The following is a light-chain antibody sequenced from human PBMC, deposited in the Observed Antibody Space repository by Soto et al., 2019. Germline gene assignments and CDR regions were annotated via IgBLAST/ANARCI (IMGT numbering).Light chain of an antibody. J-gene: IGKJ1*01. V-gene: IGKV1-5*01. CDR2: EAS. Sequence: DIPMTQSPSTLSASVGDTVTITCRASQSVSRWLNWYQQKPGKAPRLLIYEASNLESGVPMRFSGSGSGTEFVLTITSLQPADSATYYCQQFNSKVWTFGQGTRVEI. CDR3: QQFNSKVWT. CDR1: QSVSRW.